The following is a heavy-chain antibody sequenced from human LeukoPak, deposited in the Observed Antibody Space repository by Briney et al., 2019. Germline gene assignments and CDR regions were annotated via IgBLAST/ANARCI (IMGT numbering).Heavy chain of an antibody. V-gene: IGHV4-4*07. CDR3: ARDGYYDSSGYYYELLGN. CDR1: GGSISSYY. J-gene: IGHJ4*02. D-gene: IGHD3-22*01. CDR2: IYTSGST. Sequence: SETLSLTCAVPGGSISSYYWSCVRQPAGKGLGWVWRIYTSGSTNYNPSLKSRVTISVDASKNQFSLKLSSVTAADTAVYYCARDGYYDSSGYYYELLGNRGQGTLVTVSS.